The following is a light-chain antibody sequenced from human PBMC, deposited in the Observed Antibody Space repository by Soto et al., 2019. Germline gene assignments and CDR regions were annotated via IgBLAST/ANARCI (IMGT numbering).Light chain of an antibody. Sequence: QSVLTQPPSASGTPGQGVTISCSGSSSNIGSYTVTWYQHLPGTAPNLLVYSNNQRPSGVPDRFSGSKSGTSASLAISGLQSEVEADYYCSAWDDSLNGHVVFGGGTKLTVL. CDR1: SSNIGSYT. J-gene: IGLJ2*01. CDR3: SAWDDSLNGHVV. CDR2: SNN. V-gene: IGLV1-44*01.